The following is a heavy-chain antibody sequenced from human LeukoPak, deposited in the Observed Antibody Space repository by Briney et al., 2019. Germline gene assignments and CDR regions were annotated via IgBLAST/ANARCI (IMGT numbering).Heavy chain of an antibody. V-gene: IGHV1-18*01. CDR2: VSPYNGDT. Sequence: ASVKVSCKASGYTFTSYDINWVRQATGQGLEWMGWVSPYNGDTNYAQKFQGRVTMSTDPSTNTAYMELRSLRFDDTAIYYCAKDWHILTGRNCFDPWGQGTLVTVSS. CDR1: GYTFTSYD. CDR3: AKDWHILTGRNCFDP. D-gene: IGHD3-9*01. J-gene: IGHJ5*02.